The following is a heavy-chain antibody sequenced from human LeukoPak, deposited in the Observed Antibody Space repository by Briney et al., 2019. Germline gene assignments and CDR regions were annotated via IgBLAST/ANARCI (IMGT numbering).Heavy chain of an antibody. CDR1: GGSISSYY. CDR2: IHYSGST. V-gene: IGHV4-59*12. Sequence: SETLSLTCTVSGGSISSYYWSWIRQPPGKGLEWIGYIHYSGSTNYSPSLKSRVTISVDTSKNHFSLKLSSVTAADTAVYYCATADSTSWVDYWGQGTLVTVSS. CDR3: ATADSTSWVDY. J-gene: IGHJ4*02. D-gene: IGHD2-2*01.